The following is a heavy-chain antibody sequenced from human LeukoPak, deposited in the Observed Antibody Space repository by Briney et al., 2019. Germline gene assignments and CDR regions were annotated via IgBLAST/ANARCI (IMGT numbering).Heavy chain of an antibody. CDR1: GFSFSSFA. J-gene: IGHJ4*02. Sequence: GGSLRLSCVGSGFSFSSFAMSWVRQAPGKGLEWVSSISGGSANTYYTDSVKGRFTISRDDSKNMQFLQMNSLRPEDTAVYFCAKRITVAVGYYFDSWGQGTLVTVSS. CDR2: ISGGSANT. CDR3: AKRITVAVGYYFDS. D-gene: IGHD6-19*01. V-gene: IGHV3-23*01.